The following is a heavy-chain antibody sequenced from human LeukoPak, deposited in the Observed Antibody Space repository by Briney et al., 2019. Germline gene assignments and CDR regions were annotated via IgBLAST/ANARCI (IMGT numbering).Heavy chain of an antibody. CDR3: ASQTHYYDSSGYIPSNY. CDR2: INWNGGST. D-gene: IGHD3-22*01. Sequence: PGGSLRLSCAASGFIFDDYGMSWVRQAPGKGLEWVSGINWNGGSTGYADSVKGRFTISRDNAKNSLYLQMNSLRAEDTALYYCASQTHYYDSSGYIPSNYWGQGTLVTVSS. J-gene: IGHJ4*02. V-gene: IGHV3-20*04. CDR1: GFIFDDYG.